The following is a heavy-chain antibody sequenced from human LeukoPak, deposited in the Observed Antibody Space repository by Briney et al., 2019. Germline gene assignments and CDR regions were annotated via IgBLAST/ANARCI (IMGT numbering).Heavy chain of an antibody. CDR1: GFTFSSYL. J-gene: IGHJ4*02. CDR3: ARTLGYCSSTSCSQTFDY. Sequence: GGSLRLSCAASGFTFSSYLMHWVRQAPGKGLVWVSRINSDGSSTSYADSVKGRFTISRDNAKNTLYLQMNSLRAEDTAVYYCARTLGYCSSTSCSQTFDYWGQGTLVAVSS. CDR2: INSDGSST. V-gene: IGHV3-74*01. D-gene: IGHD2-2*01.